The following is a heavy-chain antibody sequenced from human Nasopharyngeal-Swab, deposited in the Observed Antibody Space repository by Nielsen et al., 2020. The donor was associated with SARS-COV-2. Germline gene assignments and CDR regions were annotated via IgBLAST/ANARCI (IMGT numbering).Heavy chain of an antibody. CDR2: INHTGRT. J-gene: IGHJ5*02. Sequence: SETLSLTCAVFGGSISDYSWNWIRQPPGKGLEWIGEINHTGRTNYNPSLRSRVSASVDTSKNQFSLRLRSVTAADTAVYYCAKEGATGWFDPWGQGTLVTVSS. V-gene: IGHV4-34*01. CDR3: AKEGATGWFDP. CDR1: GGSISDYS.